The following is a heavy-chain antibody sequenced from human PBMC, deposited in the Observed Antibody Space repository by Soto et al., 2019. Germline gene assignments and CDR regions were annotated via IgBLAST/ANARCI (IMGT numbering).Heavy chain of an antibody. V-gene: IGHV4-34*01. CDR3: ARIVTYYYGSGSYTTLYYYYYYMDV. CDR1: GGSFSGYY. J-gene: IGHJ6*03. CDR2: INHSGST. Sequence: SPTLSLPCAVYGGSFSGYYWSWIRQPPGKGLEWIGEINHSGSTNYNPSLKSRVTISVDTSKNQFSLKLSSVTAADTAVYYCARIVTYYYGSGSYTTLYYYYYYMDVWGKGTTVTVSS. D-gene: IGHD3-10*01.